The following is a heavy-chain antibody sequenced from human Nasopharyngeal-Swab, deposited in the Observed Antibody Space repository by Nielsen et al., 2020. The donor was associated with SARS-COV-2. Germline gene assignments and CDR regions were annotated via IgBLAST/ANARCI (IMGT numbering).Heavy chain of an antibody. J-gene: IGHJ5*02. V-gene: IGHV3-53*01. CDR3: ARDRDYMFDP. CDR2: IYSGGST. D-gene: IGHD3-10*01. CDR1: GFTVSSNY. Sequence: GESLKISCAASGFTVSSNYMSWVRQAPGKGLEWVSVIYSGGSTYYADSVKGRFTISRDNSKNTLYLQMNSLRAEDTAVYYCARDRDYMFDPWGQGTLVTVSS.